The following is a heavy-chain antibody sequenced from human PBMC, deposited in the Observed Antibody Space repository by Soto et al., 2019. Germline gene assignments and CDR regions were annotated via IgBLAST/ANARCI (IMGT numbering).Heavy chain of an antibody. CDR3: ARHEITISPSNWFDP. CDR1: GYSFTSYW. J-gene: IGHJ5*02. Sequence: GESLKISCKGSGYSFTSYWIGWVRQMPGKGLEWMGIIYPGDSDTRYSPSFQGQVTISADKSISTAYLQWSSLKASDTAMYYCARHEITISPSNWFDPWGQGTLVTVSS. V-gene: IGHV5-51*01. D-gene: IGHD3-3*01. CDR2: IYPGDSDT.